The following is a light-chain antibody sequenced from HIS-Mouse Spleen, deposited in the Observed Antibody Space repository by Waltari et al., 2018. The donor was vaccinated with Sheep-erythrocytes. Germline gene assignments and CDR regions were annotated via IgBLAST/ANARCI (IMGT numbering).Light chain of an antibody. CDR3: CSYAGSYNHV. CDR2: DVS. J-gene: IGLJ1*01. V-gene: IGLV2-11*01. Sequence: QSALTQPRSVSGSPGQSVTISCTGTSSDVGGYNYVSWYQQHPGKAPKLMIYDVSNVPSGVPDRFSGSKSGNTASLTISGLQAEDEADYYCCSYAGSYNHVFATGTKVTVL. CDR1: SSDVGGYNY.